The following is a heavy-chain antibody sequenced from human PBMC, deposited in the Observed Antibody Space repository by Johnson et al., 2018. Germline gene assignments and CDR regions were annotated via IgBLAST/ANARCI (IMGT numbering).Heavy chain of an antibody. V-gene: IGHV3-9*01. Sequence: VQLVESGGDSVQPGRSLRLSCAASGFTFDDYAMHWVRQAPGKGLEWVSGISWNSGRTGYTDSVGGRFTISRDNAKNSLYLQLNSLRTEDTALYYCVKEMSGYYYDSSGYYPNAFDIWGQGTMVTVSS. J-gene: IGHJ3*02. CDR2: ISWNSGRT. CDR1: GFTFDDYA. D-gene: IGHD3-22*01. CDR3: VKEMSGYYYDSSGYYPNAFDI.